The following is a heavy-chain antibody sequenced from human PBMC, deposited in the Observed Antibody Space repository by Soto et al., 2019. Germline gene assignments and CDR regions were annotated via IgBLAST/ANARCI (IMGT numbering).Heavy chain of an antibody. V-gene: IGHV3-23*01. CDR1: GFTFSSYA. D-gene: IGHD6-13*01. Sequence: GGSLRLSCAASGFTFSSYAMNWVRQAPGKGLEWVSLINSAGSTYYADSVKGRFTISRDNSKNTLYLQMSSLRAEDTAVYYCAKDLWYSNKWYESDYWGQGTLVTVSS. J-gene: IGHJ4*01. CDR2: INSAGST. CDR3: AKDLWYSNKWYESDY.